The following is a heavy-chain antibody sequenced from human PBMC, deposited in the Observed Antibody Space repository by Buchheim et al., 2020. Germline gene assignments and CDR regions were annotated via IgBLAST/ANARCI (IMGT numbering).Heavy chain of an antibody. V-gene: IGHV3-23*01. J-gene: IGHJ5*02. CDR3: AKDSAPSYYNWFDP. CDR1: GFTFSSYA. D-gene: IGHD3-10*01. Sequence: EVQLLESGGGLVQPGGSLRLSCAASGFTFSSYAMDWVRQAPGKGLEWVAAISGSGGTTYYADSVKGRFTISRDNSKTTLYLQMNSLRVEDTAVYYCAKDSAPSYYNWFDPWGQGTL. CDR2: ISGSGGTT.